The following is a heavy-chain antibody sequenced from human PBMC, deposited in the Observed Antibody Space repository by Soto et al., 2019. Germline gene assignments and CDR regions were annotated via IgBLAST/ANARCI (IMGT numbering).Heavy chain of an antibody. CDR1: GFTFSSYA. V-gene: IGHV3-23*01. CDR2: ISGSGGST. D-gene: IGHD6-6*01. J-gene: IGHJ6*02. Sequence: EVQLLESGGGLVQPGGSLRLSCAASGFTFSSYAMSWVRQAPGKGLEWVSAISGSGGSTYYADSVKGRFTIARDNSKNTQYLQMNSLRAEDTAVYYCAKEVYSSSSWGFVYYYYGMDVWGQGTTVTGSS. CDR3: AKEVYSSSSWGFVYYYYGMDV.